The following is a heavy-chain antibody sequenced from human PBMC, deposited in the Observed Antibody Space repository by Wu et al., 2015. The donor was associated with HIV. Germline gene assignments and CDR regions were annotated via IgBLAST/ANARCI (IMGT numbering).Heavy chain of an antibody. CDR2: INPSGGST. CDR1: GYSFTAYY. CDR3: ARGDSSGYYYSAMYDS. J-gene: IGHJ4*02. D-gene: IGHD3-22*01. Sequence: QVQLVQSGPEVKQPGASVRISCKTSGYSFTAYYLHWVRQAPGQGLEWMGIINPSGGSTSFAQKFQGRVTMTRDTSTSTVYMQLSSLRSEDTAVYYCARGDSSGYYYSAMYDSWGQGTLVTVSS. V-gene: IGHV1-46*01.